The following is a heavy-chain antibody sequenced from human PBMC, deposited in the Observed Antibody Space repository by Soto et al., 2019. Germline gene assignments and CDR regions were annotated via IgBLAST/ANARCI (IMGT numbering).Heavy chain of an antibody. Sequence: GASVKVSCKASGGTFSSYAISWVRQAPGQGLEWMGGIIPIFGTANYAQKFQGRVTVTADESTSTAYMELSSLRSEDTAVYYCARGGDGVIPSYYYYGMDVWGQGTTVTVSS. J-gene: IGHJ6*02. CDR1: GGTFSSYA. V-gene: IGHV1-69*13. CDR3: ARGGDGVIPSYYYYGMDV. CDR2: IIPIFGTA. D-gene: IGHD2-8*01.